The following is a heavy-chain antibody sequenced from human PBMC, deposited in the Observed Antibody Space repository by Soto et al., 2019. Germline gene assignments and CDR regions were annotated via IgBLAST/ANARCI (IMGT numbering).Heavy chain of an antibody. CDR3: ARGGGYCTPTSCAIDS. V-gene: IGHV3-23*01. CDR2: VSLTGDRT. D-gene: IGHD2-8*01. J-gene: IGHJ4*02. CDR1: RFSLSSYE. Sequence: VQLLESGGGLVQPGGSLRLSCVASRFSLSSYEMSWVRQAAGKGLEWVSRVSLTGDRTNYAGSVKGRFTVSRDNFKNTLYLEMDSLRPEDTAIYYCARGGGYCTPTSCAIDSWGRGTPVTVSS.